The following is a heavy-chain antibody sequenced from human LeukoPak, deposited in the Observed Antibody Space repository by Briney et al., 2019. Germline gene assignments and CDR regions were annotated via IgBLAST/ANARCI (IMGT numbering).Heavy chain of an antibody. V-gene: IGHV3-7*03. D-gene: IGHD5-18*01. CDR3: ASLDTAKQPLANH. Sequence: GGSLRLSCVASGLTVSNHWMSWVRQAPGKGLEWVANIREERGQEYYVDSVKGRLTISKNSAKNSLYLQMNTLRVEDTAMYYCASLDTAKQPLANHWGQGTLVTVSS. J-gene: IGHJ5*02. CDR1: GLTVSNHW. CDR2: IREERGQE.